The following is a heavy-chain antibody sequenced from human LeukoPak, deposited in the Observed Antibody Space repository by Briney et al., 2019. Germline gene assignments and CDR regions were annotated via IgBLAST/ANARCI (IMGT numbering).Heavy chain of an antibody. J-gene: IGHJ5*02. V-gene: IGHV7-4-1*02. CDR1: GYTFTSYA. CDR2: INTNTGNP. D-gene: IGHD6-13*01. Sequence: ASVKVSCKASGYTFTSYAMNWVRQAPGQGLEWMGWINTNTGNPTYAQGFTGRFVFSLDTSVSTAYLQISSLKAEDTAVYYCARDDQFSIAAAVPLDWFDPWGQGTLVTVSS. CDR3: ARDDQFSIAAAVPLDWFDP.